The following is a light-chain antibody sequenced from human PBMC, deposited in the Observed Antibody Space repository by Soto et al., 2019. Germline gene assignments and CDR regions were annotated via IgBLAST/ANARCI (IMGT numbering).Light chain of an antibody. CDR3: QSYDSSLGGSGV. V-gene: IGLV1-40*01. CDR2: GNS. J-gene: IGLJ1*01. CDR1: SSNIGAGYD. Sequence: QSVLTQPPSVSGVPGQRLTISCTGSSSNIGAGYDVHWYQQLPGTAPKLLIYGNSNRPSGVPDRFSGSKSGTSASLVISGLQAEDEADYYCQSYDSSLGGSGVFGTGTKLTVL.